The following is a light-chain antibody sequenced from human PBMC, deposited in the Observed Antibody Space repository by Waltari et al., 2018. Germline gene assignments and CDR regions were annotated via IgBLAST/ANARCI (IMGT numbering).Light chain of an antibody. Sequence: QAALTQPPSVSKSLGQSVTISCTGTSSDFGGYKDVSWYQQHPGTAPRLLIYDATKRPSGVSDRFSGSKSGNTASLTISGLQAEDEADFYCCSYTTGNTLIFGTGTRLTVL. J-gene: IGLJ1*01. CDR3: CSYTTGNTLI. CDR1: SSDFGGYKD. CDR2: DAT. V-gene: IGLV2-11*01.